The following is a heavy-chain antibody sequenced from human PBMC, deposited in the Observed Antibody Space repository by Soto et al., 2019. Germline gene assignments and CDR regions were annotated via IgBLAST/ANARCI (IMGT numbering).Heavy chain of an antibody. D-gene: IGHD1-1*01. CDR3: ARGPWNDDMGHFDP. CDR1: GGSISSGGYS. J-gene: IGHJ5*02. Sequence: QLQLQESGSGLVKPSQTLSLTCAVSGGSISSGGYSWSWIRQPPGKGLEWIGYIYHRGGTYYNPSLKSRVTISVDRSKNQFSLKLSSVTAADTAVYYCARGPWNDDMGHFDPWGQGTLVTVSS. CDR2: IYHRGGT. V-gene: IGHV4-30-2*01.